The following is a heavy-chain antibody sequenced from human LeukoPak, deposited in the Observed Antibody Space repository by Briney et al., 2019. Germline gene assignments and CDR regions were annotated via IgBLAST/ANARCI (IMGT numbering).Heavy chain of an antibody. CDR1: GGSFSGYY. J-gene: IGHJ4*02. Sequence: KPAETLSLTCAVYGGSFSGYYWTWIRQPPAKGLEWIGEMNHSGGAKYNPSLKSRVTISLDTSKTQFSLKLSSVTAADTAVYYCARGRAFRHRTYGSQSIFIDWGQGTLVTVSS. V-gene: IGHV4-34*01. D-gene: IGHD1-14*01. CDR3: ARGRAFRHRTYGSQSIFID. CDR2: MNHSGGA.